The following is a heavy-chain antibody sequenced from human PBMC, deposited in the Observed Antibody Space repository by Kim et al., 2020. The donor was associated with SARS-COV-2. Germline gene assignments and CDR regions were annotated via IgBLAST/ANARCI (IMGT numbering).Heavy chain of an antibody. CDR1: GGSISSYY. D-gene: IGHD2-15*01. CDR3: ARARLTAASPFINWFDP. J-gene: IGHJ5*02. V-gene: IGHV4-59*01. Sequence: SETLSLTCTVSGGSISSYYWSWIRQPPGKGLEWIGYIYYSGSTNYNPSLKSRVTISVDTSKNQFSLKLSSVTAADTAVYYCARARLTAASPFINWFDPWGQGTLVTVSS. CDR2: IYYSGST.